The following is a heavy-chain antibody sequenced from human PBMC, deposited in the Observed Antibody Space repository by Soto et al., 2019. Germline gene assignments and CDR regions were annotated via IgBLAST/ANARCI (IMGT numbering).Heavy chain of an antibody. J-gene: IGHJ4*02. CDR2: ISGYNSIT. CDR3: ARAFGSTDY. D-gene: IGHD6-13*01. Sequence: QVQLVQSGAEVKKPGASVKVSCEASGYTFSSYGISWVRQAPGQGFEWMGWISGYNSITRYAQKFQGRVTMTTDTSTSTAYMELRSLRSDDTAVYYWARAFGSTDYWGQGTLVTVSS. CDR1: GYTFSSYG. V-gene: IGHV1-18*01.